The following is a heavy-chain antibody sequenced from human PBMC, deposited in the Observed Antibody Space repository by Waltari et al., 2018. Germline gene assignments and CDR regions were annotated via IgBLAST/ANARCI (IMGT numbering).Heavy chain of an antibody. CDR2: IYHSGST. CDR3: ARRSDIVVVPAAPFDY. CDR1: GYSISSGYY. V-gene: IGHV4-38-2*02. Sequence: QVQLQESGPGLVKPSETLSLTCTVSGYSISSGYYWGWIRTPPGKGLEWIGSIYHSGSTYYNPSLKSQVTISVDTSKNQFSLKLSSVTAADTAVYYCARRSDIVVVPAAPFDYWGQGTLVTVSS. J-gene: IGHJ4*02. D-gene: IGHD2-2*01.